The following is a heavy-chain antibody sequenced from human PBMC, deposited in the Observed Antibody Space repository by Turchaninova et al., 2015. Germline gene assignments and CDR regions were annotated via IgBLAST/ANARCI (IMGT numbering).Heavy chain of an antibody. CDR3: VRRAGGSSWVDI. D-gene: IGHD6-13*01. CDR2: IYHSGST. J-gene: IGHJ3*02. CDR1: GYSISSHYY. V-gene: IGHV4-38-2*01. Sequence: QVQLHESGPGLVKTSETLSLPCAVSGYSISSHYYWGWRRQPPGKGLEWIGNIYHSGSTYYNPSLKSRVTISVDTSKNQFSLKLSSVTAADTAVYYCVRRAGGSSWVDIWGQGTMVTVSS.